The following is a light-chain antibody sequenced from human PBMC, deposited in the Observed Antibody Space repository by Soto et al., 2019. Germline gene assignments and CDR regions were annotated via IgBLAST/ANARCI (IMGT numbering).Light chain of an antibody. CDR2: DAS. J-gene: IGKJ2*01. Sequence: DIQMTQSPSTLSASVGDRVTITCRASQSISSWLAWYQQKPGKAPKLLIYDASSLESGVPSRFSGSGSGTEFNLTISSLQPDDFAHYYCQQYNSYSQYTFGQGTKLEIK. CDR3: QQYNSYSQYT. CDR1: QSISSW. V-gene: IGKV1-5*01.